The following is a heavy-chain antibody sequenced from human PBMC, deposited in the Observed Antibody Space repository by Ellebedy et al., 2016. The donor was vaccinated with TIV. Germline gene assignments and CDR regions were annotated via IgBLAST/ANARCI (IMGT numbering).Heavy chain of an antibody. V-gene: IGHV3-23*01. Sequence: GGSLRLCXAATGFTFADSAMNWVRQTPERGLEWVSTVSGSGGSTYYADSVKGRFAISRDNSKNTLYLQMNSLRVEDTALYYCARPGISVVGSGYYDSWGQGTLVTVSS. J-gene: IGHJ4*02. CDR1: GFTFADSA. CDR3: ARPGISVVGSGYYDS. CDR2: VSGSGGST. D-gene: IGHD3-10*01.